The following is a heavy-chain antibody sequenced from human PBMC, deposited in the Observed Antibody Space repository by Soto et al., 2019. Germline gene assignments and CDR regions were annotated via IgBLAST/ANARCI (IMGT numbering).Heavy chain of an antibody. CDR3: ARPRFRGMDV. Sequence: GGSLRLSCVGSGFRISNYFMSWVRQAPGKGLEWVANIKEDGSEKYYVESVKDRFTISRDNAKNSLYLQVNSLRDEDTAVYYCARPRFRGMDVWGQGTTVTVSS. J-gene: IGHJ6*02. V-gene: IGHV3-7*03. CDR2: IKEDGSEK. CDR1: GFRISNYF. D-gene: IGHD3-10*01.